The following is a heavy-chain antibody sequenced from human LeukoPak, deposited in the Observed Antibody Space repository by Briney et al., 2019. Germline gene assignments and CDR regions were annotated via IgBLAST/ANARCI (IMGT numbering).Heavy chain of an antibody. CDR2: ISSSSSYI. V-gene: IGHV3-21*01. J-gene: IGHJ6*03. D-gene: IGHD2-2*01. CDR1: GFRFDYYR. Sequence: GGSLRLSCAASGFRFDYYRMNWVRQAPGKGLEWVSSISSSSSYIHYADSVKGRFTISRDNAKNSLYLQMNSLRAEDTAVYYCARERISAYCSSTSCYYYYYMDVWGKGTTVTISS. CDR3: ARERISAYCSSTSCYYYYYMDV.